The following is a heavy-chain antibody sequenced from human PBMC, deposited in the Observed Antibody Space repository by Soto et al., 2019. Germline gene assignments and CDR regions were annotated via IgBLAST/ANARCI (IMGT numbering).Heavy chain of an antibody. Sequence: GGSLRLSCAASGFTLSSYDMHWVRQAPGRGLEWVSVIGTAGDTPYRGSVKGRFTISREKANNSLYLQMNSLLAGDTAVYYCARGFGSFYYMDVWGKGTTVTVSS. CDR2: IGTAGDT. V-gene: IGHV3-13*01. CDR1: GFTLSSYD. CDR3: ARGFGSFYYMDV. D-gene: IGHD3-10*01. J-gene: IGHJ6*03.